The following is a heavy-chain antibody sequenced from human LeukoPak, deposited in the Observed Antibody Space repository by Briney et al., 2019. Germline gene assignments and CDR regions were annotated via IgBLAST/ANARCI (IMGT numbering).Heavy chain of an antibody. CDR2: ISSFSRYI. J-gene: IGHJ4*02. CDR1: GFTFSSYE. V-gene: IGHV3-21*01. Sequence: GGSLRLSCAASGFTFSSYEMNWVRQAPGKGLEWVSSISSFSRYIYYADSVKGRFTISRDNARNSLYLQMNSLRVEDTAVYYCARTRAGIQAGFDYWGQGTLVTVSS. CDR3: ARTRAGIQAGFDY. D-gene: IGHD1-1*01.